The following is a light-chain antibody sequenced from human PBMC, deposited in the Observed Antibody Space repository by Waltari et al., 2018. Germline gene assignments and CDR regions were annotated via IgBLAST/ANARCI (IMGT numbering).Light chain of an antibody. J-gene: IGLJ2*01. V-gene: IGLV2-11*01. CDR3: CSYAADSSWI. CDR2: EVS. Sequence: QSALTQPRSVSGSPGQSVTISCTGAGRDVGGYNYVSWSQKHPGKAPKLMLDEVSKRPSGVPDRFSGSKAGNPASLTISGLQAEDEADYYCCSYAADSSWIFGGGTKVTVL. CDR1: GRDVGGYNY.